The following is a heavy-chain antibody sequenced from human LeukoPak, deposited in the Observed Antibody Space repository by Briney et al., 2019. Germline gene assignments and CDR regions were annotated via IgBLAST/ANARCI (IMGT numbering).Heavy chain of an antibody. V-gene: IGHV1-2*02. CDR1: GYTFTGYY. CDR3: ARGPNHYYYMDF. CDR2: INPDGGVT. D-gene: IGHD2-8*01. J-gene: IGHJ6*03. Sequence: ASVKVSCKASGYTFTGYYMHWVRQAPGQGLEWMGWINPDGGVTKSAQNFQGRVTITRDKSINTVYMELSGLTSDDTALYYCARGPNHYYYMDFWGTGTTVSVSS.